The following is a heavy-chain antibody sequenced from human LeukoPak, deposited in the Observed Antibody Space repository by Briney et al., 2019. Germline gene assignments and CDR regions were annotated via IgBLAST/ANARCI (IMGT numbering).Heavy chain of an antibody. J-gene: IGHJ4*02. CDR3: ARGGRSLFSGGYNR. Sequence: ASVKVSCKASGGTFSSYAISWVRQAPGQGLEWMGGIIPIFGTANYAQKFQGRVRITTDESTSTAYMELSSLRSEDTAVYYCARGGRSLFSGGYNRWGQGTLVTVSS. CDR2: IIPIFGTA. V-gene: IGHV1-69*05. CDR1: GGTFSSYA. D-gene: IGHD5-24*01.